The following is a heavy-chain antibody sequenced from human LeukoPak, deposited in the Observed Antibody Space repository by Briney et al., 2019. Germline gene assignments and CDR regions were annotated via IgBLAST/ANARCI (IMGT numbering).Heavy chain of an antibody. D-gene: IGHD5-12*01. Sequence: GGSLRLSCAASGFTFRSYGMHWVRQAPGKGLEWVAVISFDGSNKYYADSVKGRFTISRDNSKNTLYLQMNSLRAEDTAVYYCAKASPSYSGYDFDYWGQGTLVTVSS. J-gene: IGHJ4*02. V-gene: IGHV3-30*18. CDR3: AKASPSYSGYDFDY. CDR2: ISFDGSNK. CDR1: GFTFRSYG.